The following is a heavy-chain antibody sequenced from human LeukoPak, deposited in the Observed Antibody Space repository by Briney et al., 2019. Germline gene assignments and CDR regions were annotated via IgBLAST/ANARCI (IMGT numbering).Heavy chain of an antibody. CDR1: GFTFRDYR. J-gene: IGHJ6*02. D-gene: IGHD3-10*01. CDR2: INLDGSEK. Sequence: GGSLRLSCAVSGFTFRDYRMAWVRQAPGKGLEWVANINLDGSEKDYVDSVKGRFTISRDNARNSLYLQMNSLRAEDTAVYYCAIPPLSGTGSSRPLAGMDVWGQGTTVTVSS. CDR3: AIPPLSGTGSSRPLAGMDV. V-gene: IGHV3-7*01.